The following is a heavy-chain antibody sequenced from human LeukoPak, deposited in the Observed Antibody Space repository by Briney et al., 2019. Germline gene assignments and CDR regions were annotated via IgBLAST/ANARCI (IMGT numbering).Heavy chain of an antibody. CDR1: GFIFSIYT. CDR3: AKHLGIGIRAFDI. Sequence: GRSLRLSCAASGFIFSIYTMTWVRQAPGKGLEWVSVISTSGFSTDYIDSVRGRFIISRNNSKNTLYLQMNSLRAEDTAVYYCAKHLGIGIRAFDIWGQGALVTVSS. CDR2: ISTSGFST. V-gene: IGHV3-23*01. J-gene: IGHJ3*02.